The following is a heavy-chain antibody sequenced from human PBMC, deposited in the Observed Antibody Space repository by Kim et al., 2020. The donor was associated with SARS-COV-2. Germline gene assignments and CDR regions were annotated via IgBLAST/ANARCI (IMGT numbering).Heavy chain of an antibody. J-gene: IGHJ5*02. V-gene: IGHV4-34*01. CDR2: INHSGSS. CDR1: GGSFSGYY. Sequence: SETLSLTCAVYGGSFSGYYWSWIRQPPGKGLEWIGEINHSGSSNYNPSLKSRVTISVDTSKNQFFLKLSSVTAADTAVYYCARRVVITKSHWFDPWGQGTLVTVSS. D-gene: IGHD3-22*01. CDR3: ARRVVITKSHWFDP.